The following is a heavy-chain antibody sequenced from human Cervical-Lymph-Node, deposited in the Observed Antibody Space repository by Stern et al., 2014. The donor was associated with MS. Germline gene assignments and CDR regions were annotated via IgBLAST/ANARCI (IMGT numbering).Heavy chain of an antibody. CDR3: ARDSEEMATIFFFDY. D-gene: IGHD5-24*01. J-gene: IGHJ4*02. CDR1: GDSVPSNSAA. Sequence: QVQLVQSGPGLVKPSQTLSLTCAISGDSVPSNSAAWNRLRQSPSSVLKWLGRTYYRTTRYNDYAVSVKSRITNNPDTSKNQFSLHLDSVTPEDTAVYYCARDSEEMATIFFFDYWGQGTLVTVSS. V-gene: IGHV6-1*01. CDR2: TYYRTTRYN.